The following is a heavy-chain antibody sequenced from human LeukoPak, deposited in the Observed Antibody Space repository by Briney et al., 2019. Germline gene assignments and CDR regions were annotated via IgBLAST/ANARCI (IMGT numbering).Heavy chain of an antibody. D-gene: IGHD1-1*01. J-gene: IGHJ4*02. CDR2: IYPNTGGS. V-gene: IGHV1-2*02. Sequence: ASVKVSCKASGYSFTAYYLHWVRQAPGQGLEWMGWIYPNTGGSKSTQKFQGRASMTSDTSITTAYLEIKGLTSDDTAIYYCAREPGTATGFWGQGTLVTVSS. CDR3: AREPGTATGF. CDR1: GYSFTAYY.